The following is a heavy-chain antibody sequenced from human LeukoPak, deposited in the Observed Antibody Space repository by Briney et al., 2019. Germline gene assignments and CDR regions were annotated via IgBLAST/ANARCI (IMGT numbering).Heavy chain of an antibody. V-gene: IGHV3-23*01. D-gene: IGHD5-12*01. Sequence: PGGSLRLSCAASGFTFSSYAMSWVRQAPGKGLEWVSGITGSGDTTFYADSVKGRFTISRDNSKNTLYLQMNSLRAEDTAVYYCAKTSGYRRFDPWGQGTLVTVSS. CDR3: AKTSGYRRFDP. J-gene: IGHJ5*02. CDR1: GFTFSSYA. CDR2: ITGSGDTT.